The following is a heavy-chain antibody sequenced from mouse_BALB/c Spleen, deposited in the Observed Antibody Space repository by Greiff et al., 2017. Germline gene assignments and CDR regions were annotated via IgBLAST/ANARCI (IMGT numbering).Heavy chain of an antibody. CDR1: GYTFTSYW. CDR2: IYPSDSYT. Sequence: QVQLQQPGAELVRPGASVKLSCKASGYTFTSYWINWVKQRPGQGLEWIGNIYPSDSYTNYNQKFKDKATLTVDKSSSTAYMQLSSPTSEDSAVYYCTVWSDYFDDWGQGTTLTVSS. CDR3: TVWSDYFDD. J-gene: IGHJ2*01. V-gene: IGHV1-69*02. D-gene: IGHD2-10*02.